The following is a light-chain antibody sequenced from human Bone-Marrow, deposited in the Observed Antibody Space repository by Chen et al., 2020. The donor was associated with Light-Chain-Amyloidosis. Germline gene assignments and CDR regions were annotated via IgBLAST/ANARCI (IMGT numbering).Light chain of an antibody. CDR2: SSS. J-gene: IGKJ1*01. Sequence: LTQFPGTLSLSPGQTATLFCRAGQRVTTSSLAWYQLRPGQAPRLLIFSSSSRATGIPDRFRGSGSGTDFTLTIDRLEPEDSALYFCHQYGSSPWTFGQGTRVEI. V-gene: IGKV3-20*01. CDR1: QRVTTSS. CDR3: HQYGSSPWT.